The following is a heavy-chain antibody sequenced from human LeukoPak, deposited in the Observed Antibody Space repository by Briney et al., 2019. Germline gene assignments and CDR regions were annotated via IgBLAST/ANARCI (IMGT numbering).Heavy chain of an antibody. CDR3: ARVGDVGPFDY. V-gene: IGHV3-64*01. D-gene: IGHD1-26*01. J-gene: IGHJ4*02. CDR2: MSSNGGTT. CDR1: GXTFSSYA. Sequence: GGSLRLSCAASGXTFSSYAMHWVRQAPGKGLEYVSAMSSNGGTTDYANSVKGRFTISRDNSKNTLYLQMGSLRAEDMAVYYCARVGDVGPFDYWGQGTLVTVSS.